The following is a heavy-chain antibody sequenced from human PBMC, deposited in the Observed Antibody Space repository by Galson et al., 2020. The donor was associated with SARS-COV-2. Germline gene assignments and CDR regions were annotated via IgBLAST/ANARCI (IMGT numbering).Heavy chain of an antibody. J-gene: IGHJ4*02. Sequence: SETLSLTCHVSDDSINSRAYYWGWVRQSPGKGQEWIGSVFYGGSTYYNPPLESRLTLSLDTSKSQVSLKLRSVTAADTGIYYCARIVFCGDDCYSDFDQWGQGTLVTVSS. CDR1: DDSINSRAYY. D-gene: IGHD2-21*02. CDR3: ARIVFCGDDCYSDFDQ. CDR2: VFYGGST. V-gene: IGHV4-39*01.